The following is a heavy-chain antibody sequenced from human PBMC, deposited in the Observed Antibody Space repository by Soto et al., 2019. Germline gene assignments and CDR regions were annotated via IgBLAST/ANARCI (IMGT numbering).Heavy chain of an antibody. CDR1: GGSISSYY. D-gene: IGHD6-19*01. CDR2: IYYSGST. CDR3: ARVGDSSGWYLFDY. J-gene: IGHJ4*02. Sequence: SETLSLTCTVSGGSISSYYWSWIRQPPGKGLEWIGYIYYSGSTNYNPSLKSRVTISVDTSKNQFSLKLSSVTAADTAVYYCARVGDSSGWYLFDYWGQGTLVTVSS. V-gene: IGHV4-59*01.